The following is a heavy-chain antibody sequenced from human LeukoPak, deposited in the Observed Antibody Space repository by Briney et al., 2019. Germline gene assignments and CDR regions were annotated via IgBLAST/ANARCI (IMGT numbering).Heavy chain of an antibody. CDR2: IYYSGST. CDR3: ARRGLLWFGELLGEWYFDL. J-gene: IGHJ2*01. CDR1: GGSISSSSYY. Sequence: SETLSLTCTVSGGSISSSSYYWGWIRQPPGKGLEWIGSIYYSGSTYYNPSLKSRATISVDTSKNQFSLKLSSVTAADTAVYYCARRGLLWFGELLGEWYFDLWGRGTLVTVSS. V-gene: IGHV4-39*01. D-gene: IGHD3-10*01.